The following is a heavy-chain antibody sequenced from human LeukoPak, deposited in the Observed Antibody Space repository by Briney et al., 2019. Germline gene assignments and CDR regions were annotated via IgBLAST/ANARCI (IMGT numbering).Heavy chain of an antibody. D-gene: IGHD1-26*01. CDR2: MRGDGTEM. V-gene: IGHV3-7*01. CDR3: VRGGATRGRFEN. CDR1: GGSINNTIFY. J-gene: IGHJ4*02. Sequence: PSETLSLTCTASGGSINNTIFYWGWIRQPPGKGLDWVASMRGDGTEMHYVDSVEGRFTISRDNPKNSLYLQMNSLRAEDTAVYYCVRGGATRGRFENWGQGTLVTVSS.